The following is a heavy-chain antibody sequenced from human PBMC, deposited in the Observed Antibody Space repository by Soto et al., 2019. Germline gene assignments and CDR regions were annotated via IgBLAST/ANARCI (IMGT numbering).Heavy chain of an antibody. J-gene: IGHJ6*02. CDR1: VIAFRSYA. CDR2: ISYDTRNK. CDR3: TTLRGLDV. Sequence: GGALRLSCAASVIAFRSYAMHWVRQAPGKGLEWVALISYDTRNKYYADSVMGRFTISKDNTENTLDLQMNSLRPDDTAVYYCTTLRGLDVWGQGTTVTVSS. V-gene: IGHV3-30*04.